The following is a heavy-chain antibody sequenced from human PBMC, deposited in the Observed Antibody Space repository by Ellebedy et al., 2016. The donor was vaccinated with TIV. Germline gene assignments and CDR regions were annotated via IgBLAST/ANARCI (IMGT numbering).Heavy chain of an antibody. V-gene: IGHV3-48*02. CDR1: GFTFSTYS. CDR2: ISSSSTI. CDR3: ARCCSSGSCYYFYGMDV. D-gene: IGHD2-15*01. J-gene: IGHJ6*02. Sequence: PGGSLRLSCAASGFTFSTYSINWVRQAPGKGLEWVSYISSSSTIYYADSVKGRFTISRDNAQNSLFLQMNSLRDEDTAVYYCARCCSSGSCYYFYGMDVWGQGTTVTVSS.